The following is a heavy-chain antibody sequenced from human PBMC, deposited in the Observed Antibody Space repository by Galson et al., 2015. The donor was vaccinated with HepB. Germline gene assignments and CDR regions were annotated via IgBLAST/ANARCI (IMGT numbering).Heavy chain of an antibody. CDR2: IYTSGST. V-gene: IGHV4-4*07. Sequence: ETLSLTCTVSGGSISSYYWSWIRQPAGKGLEWIERIYTSGSTNYNPSLKSRVTMSVDTSKNQFSLKLSSVTAADTAVYYCARDDYSSNSPDENDAFDIWGQGTMVTVSS. CDR3: ARDDYSSNSPDENDAFDI. D-gene: IGHD6-13*01. J-gene: IGHJ3*02. CDR1: GGSISSYY.